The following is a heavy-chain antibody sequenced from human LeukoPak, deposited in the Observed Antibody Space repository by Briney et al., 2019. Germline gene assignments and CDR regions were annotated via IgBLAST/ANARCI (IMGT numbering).Heavy chain of an antibody. CDR3: ARDKKKRYYDILTGYSNDY. J-gene: IGHJ4*02. V-gene: IGHV3-7*01. CDR2: IKQDGSEK. Sequence: PGGSLRLSCAASGFTFSSYWMSWVRQAPGKGLEWVANIKQDGSEKYYVDSVKGRFTISRDNAKNSLYLQMNSLRAEDTAVYYCARDKKKRYYDILTGYSNDYWGQGTLVTVSS. D-gene: IGHD3-9*01. CDR1: GFTFSSYW.